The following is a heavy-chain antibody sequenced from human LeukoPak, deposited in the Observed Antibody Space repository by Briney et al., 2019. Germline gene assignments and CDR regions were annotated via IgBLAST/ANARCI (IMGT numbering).Heavy chain of an antibody. CDR3: ARDSREWELLYYFDY. D-gene: IGHD1-26*01. CDR1: GGSISSSSYY. J-gene: IGHJ4*02. CDR2: IYYSGST. Sequence: SETLSLTCTVSGGSISSSSYYWGWIRQPPGKGLEWIGSIYYSGSTYYNPSLKSRVTISVDTSKNQFSLKLSSVTAADTAVYYCARDSREWELLYYFDYWGQGTLVTVSS. V-gene: IGHV4-39*07.